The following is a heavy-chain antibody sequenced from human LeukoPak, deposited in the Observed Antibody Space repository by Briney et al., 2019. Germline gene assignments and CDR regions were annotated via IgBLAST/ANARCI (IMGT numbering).Heavy chain of an antibody. J-gene: IGHJ4*02. Sequence: SQTLSLTCTVSGGSISSYYWSWIRQPPGKGLEWIGYIYYSGSTNYNPSLKSRVIISVDSSKNQFSLKLSSVTAADTAVYYCATYYSDSSAYVHYLDSWGRGTLVTVSS. V-gene: IGHV4-59*03. CDR2: IYYSGST. D-gene: IGHD3-22*01. CDR1: GGSISSYY. CDR3: ATYYSDSSAYVHYLDS.